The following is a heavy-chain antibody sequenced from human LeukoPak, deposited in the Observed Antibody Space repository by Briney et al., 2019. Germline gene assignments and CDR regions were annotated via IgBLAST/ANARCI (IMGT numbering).Heavy chain of an antibody. J-gene: IGHJ4*02. CDR3: ARVREYVGFDY. CDR2: ISSSSSTI. CDR1: GFTFSSYS. V-gene: IGHV3-48*01. Sequence: GGSLRLSCAASGFTFSSYSMNWVRQAPGKGLDWVSYISSSSSTIYYADSVKGRFTISRDNAKNSLYLQMNSLGAEDTAVYYCARVREYVGFDYWGQGTLVTVSS. D-gene: IGHD3-16*01.